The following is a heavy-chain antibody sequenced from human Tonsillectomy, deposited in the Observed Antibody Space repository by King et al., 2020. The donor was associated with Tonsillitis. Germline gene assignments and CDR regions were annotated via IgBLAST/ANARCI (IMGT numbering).Heavy chain of an antibody. V-gene: IGHV3-20*04. Sequence: VQLVESGGGVVRPGGSLRLSCVASGFTFDDYGMSWVRQAPGKGLEWVSGIHWHGDSRGYADSVKGRFTISRDNAKNSLYLQVNSLRAEDTALSYCARLCAALTVVVIGAFDICGQGTMVTVSS. CDR1: GFTFDDYG. D-gene: IGHD3-22*01. CDR2: IHWHGDSR. CDR3: ARLCAALTVVVIGAFDI. J-gene: IGHJ3*02.